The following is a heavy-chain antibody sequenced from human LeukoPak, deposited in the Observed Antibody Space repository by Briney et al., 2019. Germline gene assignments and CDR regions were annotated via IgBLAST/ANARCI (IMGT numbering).Heavy chain of an antibody. CDR3: AKPGPNAFDI. CDR2: IRYDGSNK. CDR1: GFTFSSYA. J-gene: IGHJ3*02. V-gene: IGHV3-30*02. Sequence: GGSLRLSCAASGFTFSSYAMNWVRQAPGRGLEWVAFIRYDGSNKYYADSVKGRFTISRDNSKNTLYLQMNSLRAEDTAVYYCAKPGPNAFDIWGQGTMVTVSS.